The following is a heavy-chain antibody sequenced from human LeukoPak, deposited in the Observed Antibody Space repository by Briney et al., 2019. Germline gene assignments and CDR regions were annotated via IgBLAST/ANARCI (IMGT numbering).Heavy chain of an antibody. Sequence: PGGSLRLSCAAFGFTVSSNYMSWVRQAPGKGLEWVSVIYSGGSTYYADSVKGRFTISRDNSKNTLYLQMNSLRAEDTAVYYCARGDKQPFDYWGQGTLVTVSS. V-gene: IGHV3-66*01. CDR2: IYSGGST. CDR1: GFTVSSNY. J-gene: IGHJ4*02. CDR3: ARGDKQPFDY. D-gene: IGHD2-21*01.